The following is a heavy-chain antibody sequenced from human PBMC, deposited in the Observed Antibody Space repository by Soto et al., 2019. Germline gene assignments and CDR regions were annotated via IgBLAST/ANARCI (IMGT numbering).Heavy chain of an antibody. CDR1: GFAFSTYA. D-gene: IGHD3-3*01. J-gene: IGHJ4*02. V-gene: IGHV3-33*08. Sequence: QVQLVESGGGVIQPGRSLRLSCSASGFAFSTYAMHWVRQAPGKGLEWVAVIWADGSRQFYADSVKGRFTVSRDNSQNTLFLQMNSLRVDDTALYYFVGGIGYWGLGEYWGQGTLVTVSS. CDR3: VGGIGYWGLGEY. CDR2: IWADGSRQ.